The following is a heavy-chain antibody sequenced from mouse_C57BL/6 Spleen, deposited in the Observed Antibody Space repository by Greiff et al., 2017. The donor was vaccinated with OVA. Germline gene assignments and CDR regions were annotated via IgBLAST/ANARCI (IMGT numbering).Heavy chain of an antibody. D-gene: IGHD4-1*01. J-gene: IGHJ2*01. V-gene: IGHV1-61*01. CDR3: AREAVTGTLYFDY. CDR1: GYTFTSYW. Sequence: QVQLKQPGAELVRPGSSVKLSCKASGYTFTSYWMDWVKQRPGQGLEWIGNIYPSDSETHYNQKFKDKATLTVDKSSSTAYMQLSSLTSEDSAVYYCAREAVTGTLYFDYWGQGTTLTVSS. CDR2: IYPSDSET.